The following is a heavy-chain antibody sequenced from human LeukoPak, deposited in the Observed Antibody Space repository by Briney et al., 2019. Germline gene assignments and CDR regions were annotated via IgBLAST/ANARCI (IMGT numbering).Heavy chain of an antibody. J-gene: IGHJ6*04. CDR2: ISHSGGT. CDR1: GGSFSAYY. D-gene: IGHD3-9*01. V-gene: IGHV4-34*01. CDR3: ARQNGYFEWSPLRYYGMDV. Sequence: PSETLSPTCAVYGGSFSAYYWSWIRQPPGKGLEWIGEISHSGGTNYNPSLKSRVTISVDTSKDQFSLKLSSVTAADTGVYYCARQNGYFEWSPLRYYGMDVWGKGTTVTVSS.